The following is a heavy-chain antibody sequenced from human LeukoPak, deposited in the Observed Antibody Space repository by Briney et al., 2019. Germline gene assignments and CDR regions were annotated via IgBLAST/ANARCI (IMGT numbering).Heavy chain of an antibody. Sequence: GASVKVSFKASVYTFTVYYMHWVRQAPGQGLEWMGWINPNSGGTNYAQKFQGRVTMTRDTSISTAYMELSRLRSDDTAVYYCARQGNRKRFDYWGQGTLVTVSS. CDR2: INPNSGGT. V-gene: IGHV1-2*02. CDR1: VYTFTVYY. D-gene: IGHD1-14*01. J-gene: IGHJ4*02. CDR3: ARQGNRKRFDY.